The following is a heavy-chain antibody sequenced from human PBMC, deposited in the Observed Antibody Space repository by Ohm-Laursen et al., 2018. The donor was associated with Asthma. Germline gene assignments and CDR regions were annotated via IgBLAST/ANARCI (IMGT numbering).Heavy chain of an antibody. V-gene: IGHV4-31*03. CDR2: IYYSGIT. Sequence: SQTLSLTCTVSGDSISSGNNYWSWIRQHPGKGLEWIGYIYYSGITYSNPSLRSRVSISVDTSKNQFSLKLSPVTAADTAVYYCARGTFYYESTGYYFFDHWGQGALATVSS. CDR1: GDSISSGNNY. J-gene: IGHJ4*02. CDR3: ARGTFYYESTGYYFFDH. D-gene: IGHD3-22*01.